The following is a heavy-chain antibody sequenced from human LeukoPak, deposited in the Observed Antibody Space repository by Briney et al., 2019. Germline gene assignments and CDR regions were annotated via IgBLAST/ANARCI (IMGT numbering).Heavy chain of an antibody. Sequence: GESLKISCKGSGYSVTSYWIGWVRQMPGKGLEWMGIIYPGDSDTRYSPSFQGQVTISADKSISTAYLQWSSLKASDTATYYCARRLVYSGSGSNRDWFDPWGQGTLVTVSS. CDR3: ARRLVYSGSGSNRDWFDP. D-gene: IGHD3-10*01. V-gene: IGHV5-51*01. CDR2: IYPGDSDT. J-gene: IGHJ5*02. CDR1: GYSVTSYW.